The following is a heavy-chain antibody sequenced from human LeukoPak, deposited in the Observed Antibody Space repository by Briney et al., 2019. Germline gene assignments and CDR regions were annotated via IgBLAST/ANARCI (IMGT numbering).Heavy chain of an antibody. V-gene: IGHV3-11*04. CDR2: ISSSGNAI. Sequence: PGESLRLSCAASGFTFSDYYMSWVRQAPGKGPEWISYISSSGNAIDYADSVKGRFTVSRDNAKNSLYLQMNSLRAEDTAVYYCAREGALPGPQGTLDYWGQGTLVTVSS. D-gene: IGHD1-14*01. CDR3: AREGALPGPQGTLDY. CDR1: GFTFSDYY. J-gene: IGHJ4*02.